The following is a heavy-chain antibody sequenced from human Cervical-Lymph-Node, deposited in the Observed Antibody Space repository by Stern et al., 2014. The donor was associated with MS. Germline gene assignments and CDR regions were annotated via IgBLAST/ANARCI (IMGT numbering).Heavy chain of an antibody. CDR1: GFTFSSYA. CDR3: AKDGTADIVVVPAAHYYGMDV. J-gene: IGHJ6*02. CDR2: ISGSGGST. D-gene: IGHD2-2*01. V-gene: IGHV3-23*01. Sequence: EVQLLESGGGLVQPGGSLRLSWAASGFTFSSYAMSWVRQAPGKGLEWVSAISGSGGSTYYADSVKGRFTISRDNSKNTLYLQMNSLRAEDTAVYYCAKDGTADIVVVPAAHYYGMDVWGQGTTVTVSS.